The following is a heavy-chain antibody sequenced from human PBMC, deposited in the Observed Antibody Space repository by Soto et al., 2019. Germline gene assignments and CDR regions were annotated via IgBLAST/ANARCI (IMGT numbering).Heavy chain of an antibody. CDR1: GGSIDSYY. CDR3: ARLGGYYQSLDT. J-gene: IGHJ5*02. V-gene: IGHV4-59*08. D-gene: IGHD3-22*01. Sequence: QVQLQESGPGLVKPSETLSLTCTVSGGSIDSYYWTWIRQPPWKGLEWIGYVYYTGTTTYSPSLKSRVTISVDTSMNQISLKLRSVTAAETAFYYCARLGGYYQSLDTWGQGTLVTVSS. CDR2: VYYTGTT.